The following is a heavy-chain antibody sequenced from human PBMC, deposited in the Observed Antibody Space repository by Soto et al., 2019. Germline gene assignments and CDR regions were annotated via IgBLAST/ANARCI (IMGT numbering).Heavy chain of an antibody. Sequence: QVQLVESGGGVVQPGRSLRLSCAASGFPFSSYGMHWVRQAPGKGLEWVAVISYDGNNKYYGDSVKGRFIISRDNSKNTVYLQINSVRPEDTAVYYCAKLGPEVVPAAVDNWGQGTLVSVSS. CDR2: ISYDGNNK. CDR3: AKLGPEVVPAAVDN. CDR1: GFPFSSYG. J-gene: IGHJ4*02. D-gene: IGHD2-2*01. V-gene: IGHV3-30*18.